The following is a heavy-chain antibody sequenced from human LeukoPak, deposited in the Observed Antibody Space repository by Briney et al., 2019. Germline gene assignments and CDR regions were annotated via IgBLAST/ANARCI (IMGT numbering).Heavy chain of an antibody. Sequence: SETLSLTCAVYGGSFSGYYWSWIRQPPGKGLEWIGEINHSGSTSYNPSLKSRVTISVDTSKNQFSLKLSSVTAADTAVYYCARRRITMVRGVRGSYYYYMDVWGKGTTVTVSS. CDR3: ARRRITMVRGVRGSYYYYMDV. J-gene: IGHJ6*03. V-gene: IGHV4-34*01. CDR1: GGSFSGYY. D-gene: IGHD3-10*01. CDR2: INHSGST.